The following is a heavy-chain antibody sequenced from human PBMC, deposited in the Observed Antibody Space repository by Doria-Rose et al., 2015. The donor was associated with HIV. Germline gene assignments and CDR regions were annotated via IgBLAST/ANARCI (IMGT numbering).Heavy chain of an antibody. CDR1: GDYISAYNW. D-gene: IGHD3-3*01. Sequence: QVQLQESGPGPVKPSGTLSLTCAVSGDYISAYNWWTWVRQPPGKGLEWIGEIYHNVSTSSNQSLKSRVSMSVDKSKNQFSLKVNSVTAADTAVYYCARVFALFGVVIRPMAFDPWGPGTLGTVSS. V-gene: IGHV4-4*02. CDR3: ARVFALFGVVIRPMAFDP. J-gene: IGHJ5*02. CDR2: IYHNVST.